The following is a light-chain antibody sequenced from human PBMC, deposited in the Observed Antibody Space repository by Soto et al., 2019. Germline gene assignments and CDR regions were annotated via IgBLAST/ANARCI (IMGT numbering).Light chain of an antibody. V-gene: IGKV3-20*01. CDR2: AAS. Sequence: EIVMTQSPATLSVSPGERATLSCRASQSVSSNLAWYQQKPGQAPRLLIYAASSRATGIPNRFSGSGSGTDFTLSISRLEPEDFAVYYCHHYATSSRTFGQGTKVDIK. CDR1: QSVSSN. CDR3: HHYATSSRT. J-gene: IGKJ1*01.